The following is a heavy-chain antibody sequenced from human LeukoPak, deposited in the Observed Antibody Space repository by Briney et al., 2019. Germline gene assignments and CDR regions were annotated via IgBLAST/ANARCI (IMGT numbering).Heavy chain of an antibody. J-gene: IGHJ6*03. V-gene: IGHV3-15*01. D-gene: IGHD6-13*01. CDR2: IKSKIDGGTT. Sequence: GGSLRLSCAASGFTFSHAWMSWVRQAPGKGLEWVGRIKSKIDGGTTDYGAPVKGRFTISRDDSKNTLYLQMNSLRAEDTAVYYCAKGKQQLYYYYMDVWGKGTTVTVSS. CDR3: AKGKQQLYYYYMDV. CDR1: GFTFSHAW.